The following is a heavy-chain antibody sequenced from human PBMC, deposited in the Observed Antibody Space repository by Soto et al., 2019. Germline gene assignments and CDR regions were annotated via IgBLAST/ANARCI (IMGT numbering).Heavy chain of an antibody. Sequence: GGSLRLSCAASGFTFSSYGMHWVRQAPGKGLEWVAVISYDGSNKYYADSVKGRFTISRDNSKNTLYLQMNSLRAEDTAVYYCAKDLSRIQLWLRGYYFDYWGQGTLVTVSS. D-gene: IGHD5-18*01. CDR2: ISYDGSNK. V-gene: IGHV3-30*18. CDR1: GFTFSSYG. J-gene: IGHJ4*02. CDR3: AKDLSRIQLWLRGYYFDY.